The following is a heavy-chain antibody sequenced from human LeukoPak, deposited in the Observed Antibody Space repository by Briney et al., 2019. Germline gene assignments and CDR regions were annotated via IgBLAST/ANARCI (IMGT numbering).Heavy chain of an antibody. CDR2: IYSDGSST. Sequence: PGGSLRLSCAASGFTFSSYEMNWVRPAPGKGLVWVSRIYSDGSSTSYADSVKGRFTISRDNAKNTLYLQMNSLRAEDTAVYYCARFYGDYFDYWGQGTLVTVSS. CDR1: GFTFSSYE. J-gene: IGHJ4*02. D-gene: IGHD4-17*01. V-gene: IGHV3-74*01. CDR3: ARFYGDYFDY.